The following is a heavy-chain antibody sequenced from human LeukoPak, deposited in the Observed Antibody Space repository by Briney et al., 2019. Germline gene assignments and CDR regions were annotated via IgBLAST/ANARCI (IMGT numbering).Heavy chain of an antibody. CDR2: MSYSGRT. J-gene: IGHJ3*01. CDR1: GASINAYY. D-gene: IGHD6-13*01. CDR3: AQQVVGTSNSFDV. V-gene: IGHV4-59*01. Sequence: SETLSLICNVSGASINAYYWTWIRQSPEKGLEWIASMSYSGRTDSNPSPKSRVSMSVGPSKSQFSLRLTSVTAADTAIYYCAQQVVGTSNSFDVWGQGTFVAVSS.